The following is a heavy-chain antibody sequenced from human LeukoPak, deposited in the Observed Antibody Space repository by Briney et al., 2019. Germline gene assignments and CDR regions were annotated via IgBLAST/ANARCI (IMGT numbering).Heavy chain of an antibody. CDR2: ISSSGSTI. Sequence: PGGSLRLSCAASGFTFSSYEMNWVRQAPGKGLEWVSYISSSGSTIYYADSVKGRFTISRDNAKNSLYLQMNSLRAEDTAVYYCARNDYGSGSYYDYYYMDVWGKGTTVTVSS. J-gene: IGHJ6*03. CDR3: ARNDYGSGSYYDYYYMDV. D-gene: IGHD3-10*01. V-gene: IGHV3-48*03. CDR1: GFTFSSYE.